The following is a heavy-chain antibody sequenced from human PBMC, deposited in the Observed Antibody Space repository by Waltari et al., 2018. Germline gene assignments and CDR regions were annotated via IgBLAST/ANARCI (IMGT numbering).Heavy chain of an antibody. J-gene: IGHJ5*02. CDR3: ARLALGYCTSPWCRQNES. V-gene: IGHV4-38-2*01. D-gene: IGHD2-8*01. CDR2: IDHEGNT. CDR1: DYSIGSGYY. Sequence: QVQLQESGPALVRPSETLSLTCVVSDYSIGSGYYWGWIRQAPGKGLEWIATIDHEGNTYYNPSLKTRVAISMDTSENQFSLQLRSVTATDTAMYYCARLALGYCTSPWCRQNESWGQGILVTVSS.